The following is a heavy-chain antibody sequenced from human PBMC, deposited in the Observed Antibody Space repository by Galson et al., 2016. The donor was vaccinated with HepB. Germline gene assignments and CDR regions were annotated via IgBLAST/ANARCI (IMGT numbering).Heavy chain of an antibody. CDR3: AKGQQLAYFDY. Sequence: SLRLSCAASGFTFSLSGMHWVRQAPGKGLEWVAIMWNDAKSKYYADSVKGRFTISRDNSKNTLYLQMNSLRAEDTAVYYCAKGQQLAYFDYWGQGTLVTVSS. J-gene: IGHJ4*02. CDR2: MWNDAKSK. D-gene: IGHD6-13*01. V-gene: IGHV3-33*06. CDR1: GFTFSLSG.